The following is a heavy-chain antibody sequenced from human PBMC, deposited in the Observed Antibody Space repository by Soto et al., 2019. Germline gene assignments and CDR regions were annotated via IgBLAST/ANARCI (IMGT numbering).Heavy chain of an antibody. Sequence: ASVKVSCKASGYTFTSYGISWVRQAPGQGLEWMGWISAYNGNTNYAQKLQGRVTMTTDTSTSTAYMELRSLRSDDTAVYYCATEPRYGDYEVVWGQGTMVTVSS. V-gene: IGHV1-18*01. D-gene: IGHD4-17*01. CDR1: GYTFTSYG. CDR2: ISAYNGNT. CDR3: ATEPRYGDYEVV. J-gene: IGHJ3*01.